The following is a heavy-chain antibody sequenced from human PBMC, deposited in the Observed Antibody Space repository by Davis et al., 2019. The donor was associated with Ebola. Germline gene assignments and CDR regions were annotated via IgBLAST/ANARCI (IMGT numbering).Heavy chain of an antibody. Sequence: SVKVSCKASGYTFTSYGISWVRQAPGQGLEWMGRIIPILGIANYAQKFQGRVTITADKSTSTAYMELSSLRSEDTAVYYCARGLLGDNWFDPWGQGTLVTVSS. D-gene: IGHD3-16*01. J-gene: IGHJ5*02. CDR2: IIPILGIA. CDR1: GYTFTSYG. CDR3: ARGLLGDNWFDP. V-gene: IGHV1-69*04.